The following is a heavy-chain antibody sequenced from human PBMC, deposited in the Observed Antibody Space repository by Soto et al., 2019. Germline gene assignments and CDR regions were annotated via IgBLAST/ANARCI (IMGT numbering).Heavy chain of an antibody. CDR1: GYRFTSYY. CDR3: ARDRATYYYDSSGSAFDI. D-gene: IGHD3-22*01. CDR2: INPSGGST. V-gene: IGHV1-46*01. Sequence: ASVKLSCTESGYRFTSYYRHWVRQAPRQGLEWMGIINPSGGSTSYAQKFQGRVTMTRDTSTSTVYMELSSLRSEDTAVYYCARDRATYYYDSSGSAFDIWGQGTMVTV. J-gene: IGHJ3*02.